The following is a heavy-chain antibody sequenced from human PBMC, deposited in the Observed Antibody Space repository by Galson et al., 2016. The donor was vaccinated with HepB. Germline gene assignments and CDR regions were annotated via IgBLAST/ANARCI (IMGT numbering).Heavy chain of an antibody. CDR1: GYTFSNHA. CDR3: ARPPSTTTFVVVTDQHYGMDL. D-gene: IGHD3-3*01. Sequence: SCKAAGYTFSNHAMHWVRQAPGQTLEWMGWINVGDGTTKYSRKFQGRVSITRDTSASTVYLKLSSLRSTDTAVYYCARPPSTTTFVVVTDQHYGMDLWGQGTTVTVSS. CDR2: INVGDGTT. J-gene: IGHJ6*02. V-gene: IGHV1-3*01.